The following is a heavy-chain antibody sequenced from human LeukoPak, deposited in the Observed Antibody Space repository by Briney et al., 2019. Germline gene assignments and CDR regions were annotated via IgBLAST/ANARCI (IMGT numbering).Heavy chain of an antibody. D-gene: IGHD1-14*01. CDR2: IKQDGSEK. CDR3: ARGRTLFDY. Sequence: GGSLRLSCAASGFSFTTYWMSWVRQAPGKGLEWVANIKQDGSEKYYVDSVKGRFTISRDKAKNSLYLQMNSLRDEDTAVYYCARGRTLFDYWGQGTLVTVSS. CDR1: GFSFTTYW. V-gene: IGHV3-7*01. J-gene: IGHJ4*02.